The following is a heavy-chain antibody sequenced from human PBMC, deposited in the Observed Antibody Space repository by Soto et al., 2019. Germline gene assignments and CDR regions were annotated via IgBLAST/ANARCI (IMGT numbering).Heavy chain of an antibody. CDR1: GFTFSSYA. CDR2: ISGSGGST. D-gene: IGHD3-9*01. J-gene: IGHJ4*02. Sequence: GGSLRLSCAASGFTFSSYAMSWVRQAPGKGLEWVSAISGSGGSTYYADSVKGRFTISRDKSKNTLYLQMNSLRAEDTAVYYCAHNYDILTGYRSMLPSYWGQGTLVTVSS. CDR3: AHNYDILTGYRSMLPSY. V-gene: IGHV3-23*01.